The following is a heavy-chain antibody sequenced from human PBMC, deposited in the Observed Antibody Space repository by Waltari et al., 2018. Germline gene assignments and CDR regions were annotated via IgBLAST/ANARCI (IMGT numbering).Heavy chain of an antibody. CDR1: GFTVSSNY. Sequence: EVQLVESGGGLIQPGGSLRLSCAASGFTVSSNYMSWVRQAPGTGLEWVAVIYSGGSTYYADSVKGRFTISRDNSKNTLYLQMNSLRAEDTAVYYCAREGIAAYYYYGMDVWGQGTTVTVSS. D-gene: IGHD6-13*01. CDR3: AREGIAAYYYYGMDV. V-gene: IGHV3-53*01. J-gene: IGHJ6*02. CDR2: IYSGGST.